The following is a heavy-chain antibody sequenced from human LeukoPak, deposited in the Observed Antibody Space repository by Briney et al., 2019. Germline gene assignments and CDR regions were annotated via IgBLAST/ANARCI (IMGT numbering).Heavy chain of an antibody. CDR1: GGSISTYY. CDR2: IYYSGAT. V-gene: IGHV4-59*01. Sequence: ASETPSLTCTVSGGSISTYYWNWIRQPPGKGLEWIGYIYYSGATNYNPSLKSRVTISVDTSKNQFSLKLSSVTAADTAVYYCARGVYIAAAQYGFWGQGTLVTVSS. D-gene: IGHD6-13*01. J-gene: IGHJ4*02. CDR3: ARGVYIAAAQYGF.